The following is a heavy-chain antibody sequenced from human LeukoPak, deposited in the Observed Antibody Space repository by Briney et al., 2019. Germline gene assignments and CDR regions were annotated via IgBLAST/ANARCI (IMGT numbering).Heavy chain of an antibody. CDR3: ARVWYYDYVWGNPSLYYFDY. CDR1: GFTFSSYW. CDR2: INSDGSST. J-gene: IGHJ4*02. Sequence: GGSLRLSCAASGFTFSSYWMHWVRQAPGKGLAWVSRINSDGSSTSYADSVKGRFTISRDNAKNTLYLQMNSLRAEDTAVYYCARVWYYDYVWGNPSLYYFDYWGQGTLVTVSS. V-gene: IGHV3-74*01. D-gene: IGHD3-16*01.